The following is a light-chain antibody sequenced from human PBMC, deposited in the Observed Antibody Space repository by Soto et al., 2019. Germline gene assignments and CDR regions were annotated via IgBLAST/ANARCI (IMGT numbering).Light chain of an antibody. J-gene: IGLJ2*01. CDR3: TSYAGSNIPVV. CDR2: EVS. Sequence: QSALTQPPSASGSPGQSVTISCTGTSSDVGGYNFVSWYQQHPGKAPKLMMYEVSKRPSGVPDRFSGSKSGNTASLTVSGLQADDEADYYCTSYAGSNIPVVFGGGTKLTVL. V-gene: IGLV2-8*01. CDR1: SSDVGGYNF.